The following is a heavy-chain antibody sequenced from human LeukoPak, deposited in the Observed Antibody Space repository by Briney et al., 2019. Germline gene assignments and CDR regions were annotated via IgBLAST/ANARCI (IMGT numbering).Heavy chain of an antibody. CDR3: ARGQYTAQWLVPLHY. D-gene: IGHD6-19*01. J-gene: IGHJ4*02. V-gene: IGHV3-30*04. CDR2: ASSDGYTN. CDR1: GFSFSDYA. Sequence: GGSLRLSCAASGFSFSDYALHWVRQGPGKGLEWMAVASSDGYTNYYAASVKGRFTISRDTSKNTIFLQLSSLKTDDTAVYYCARGQYTAQWLVPLHYWGQGALVTVSS.